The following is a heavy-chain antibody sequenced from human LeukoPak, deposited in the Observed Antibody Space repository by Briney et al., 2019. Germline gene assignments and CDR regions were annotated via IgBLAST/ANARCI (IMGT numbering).Heavy chain of an antibody. CDR3: ARSYSGSYYWYFDY. D-gene: IGHD1-26*01. CDR2: INAGNGNT. V-gene: IGHV1-3*03. CDR1: GYTFTSYA. Sequence: ASVKVSCKASGYTFTSYAMHWVRQAPGQGLEWMGWINAGNGNTKYSQEFQGRVTTTRDTSASTAYMELSSLRSEDMAVYYCARSYSGSYYWYFDYWGQGTLVTVSS. J-gene: IGHJ4*02.